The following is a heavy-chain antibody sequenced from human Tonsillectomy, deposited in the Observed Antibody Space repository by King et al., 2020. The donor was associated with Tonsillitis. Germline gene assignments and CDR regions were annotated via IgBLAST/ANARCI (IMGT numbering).Heavy chain of an antibody. D-gene: IGHD5-18*01. CDR2: ISYDGSNK. V-gene: IGHV3-30*18. Sequence: VQLAESGGGVVQPGRSLRLSCAASGFTFSSYGMHWVRQAPGKGLEWVAVISYDGSNKYYADSVKGRFTISRDNSKNTLYLQMNNLRAEDTAVYYCAKERTAMAILDYWGQGTLVTVSS. J-gene: IGHJ4*02. CDR3: AKERTAMAILDY. CDR1: GFTFSSYG.